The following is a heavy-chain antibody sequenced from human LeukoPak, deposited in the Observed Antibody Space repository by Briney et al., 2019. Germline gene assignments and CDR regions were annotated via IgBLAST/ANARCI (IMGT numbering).Heavy chain of an antibody. CDR1: GFTFGDYA. CDR3: TRDNYDFWSGYYTRYYFDY. V-gene: IGHV3-49*04. CDR2: IRSKDYGGTT. J-gene: IGHJ4*02. Sequence: GGSLRLSCTASGFTFGDYAMSWVRQAPGKGLEWVGFIRSKDYGGTTEYAASVKGRFTISRDDSKSIAYLQMNSLKTEDTAVYYCTRDNYDFWSGYYTRYYFDYWGQGTRDRVSS. D-gene: IGHD3-3*01.